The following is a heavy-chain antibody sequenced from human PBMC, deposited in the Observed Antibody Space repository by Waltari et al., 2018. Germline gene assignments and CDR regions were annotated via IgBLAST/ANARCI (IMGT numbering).Heavy chain of an antibody. D-gene: IGHD6-13*01. CDR3: ARGFAAAAGTLFY. Sequence: EVQLVESGGGLVKPGGSLRLSCAASGFTFSSYSMNWVRQAPGKGLEWVSSISSSSSYIYYADSGKGRFTISRYNDKNSLYLQMNSLRAEDTAVYYCARGFAAAAGTLFYWGQGTLVTVSS. CDR1: GFTFSSYS. CDR2: ISSSSSYI. V-gene: IGHV3-21*01. J-gene: IGHJ4*02.